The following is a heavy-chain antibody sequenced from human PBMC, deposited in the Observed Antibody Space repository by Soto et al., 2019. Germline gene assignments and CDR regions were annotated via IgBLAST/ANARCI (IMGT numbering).Heavy chain of an antibody. CDR1: GYTFTSYG. V-gene: IGHV1-18*01. J-gene: IGHJ4*02. D-gene: IGHD6-19*01. CDR3: ARNSSGWTDIDY. Sequence: ASVKVSCTASGYTFTSYGFSWVRQAPGQGLEWMGWISAYNGHTNYAQKFQGRVTMTTDTSTSTAYMELRSLRSDDTAVYYCARNSSGWTDIDYWGQGTLVTVSS. CDR2: ISAYNGHT.